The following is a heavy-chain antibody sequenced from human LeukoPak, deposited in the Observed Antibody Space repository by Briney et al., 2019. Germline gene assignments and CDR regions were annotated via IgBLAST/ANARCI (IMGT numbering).Heavy chain of an antibody. CDR3: ARDGSEGVARGDY. V-gene: IGHV3-21*01. CDR1: GFTFSSYG. D-gene: IGHD2-15*01. J-gene: IGHJ4*02. Sequence: PGGSLRLSCVASGFTFSSYGMHWVRQAPGKGLEWVSSISSSSSYIYYADSVKGRFTISRDNAKNSLYLQMNSLRAEDTAVYYCARDGSEGVARGDYWGQGTLVTVSS. CDR2: ISSSSSYI.